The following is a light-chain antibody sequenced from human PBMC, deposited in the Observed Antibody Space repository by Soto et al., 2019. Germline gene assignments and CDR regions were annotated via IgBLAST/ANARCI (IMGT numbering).Light chain of an antibody. V-gene: IGLV4-69*01. J-gene: IGLJ3*02. Sequence: QPVLTQSPSASASLGASVKLTCTLSSGYSSYAIAWHQQQPEKGPRFLMKVNSDGSHRKGDGIPDRFSGSSSGAERYLIISSLQAEDEADYYCQTWGIAFGVFGGGTKLTVL. CDR3: QTWGIAFGV. CDR1: SGYSSYA. CDR2: VNSDGSH.